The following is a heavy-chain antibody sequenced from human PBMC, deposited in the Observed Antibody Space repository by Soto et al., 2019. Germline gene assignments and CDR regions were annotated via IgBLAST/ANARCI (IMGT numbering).Heavy chain of an antibody. V-gene: IGHV3-21*01. D-gene: IGHD3-10*01. CDR3: ARDLGELPAF. Sequence: EVQLVESGGGLVKPGGSLRLSCTGSGFTFSTSTMSWVRQAPGEGLEWVSSISSSSSYIYQADSLKGRFTISRDNAKNSVYLKMSSLRAEDTAVYYCARDLGELPAFWGRGTLVTVSS. CDR1: GFTFSTST. CDR2: ISSSSSYI. J-gene: IGHJ4*02.